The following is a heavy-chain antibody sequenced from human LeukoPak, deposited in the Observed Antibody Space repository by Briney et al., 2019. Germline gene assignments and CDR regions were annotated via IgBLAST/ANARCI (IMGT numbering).Heavy chain of an antibody. CDR1: GGSFSGYY. J-gene: IGHJ4*02. CDR2: INHSGRT. Sequence: SETLSLTCAVSGGSFSGYYWSWIRQPPGKGLVEIGEINHSGRTNYNPSLKRRGTITVDTSKNQFSLKLSSVSAADSAVFYCASLVVPAAWGFLLWGEGTLVRVSS. CDR3: ASLVVPAAWGFLL. V-gene: IGHV4-34*01. D-gene: IGHD2-2*01.